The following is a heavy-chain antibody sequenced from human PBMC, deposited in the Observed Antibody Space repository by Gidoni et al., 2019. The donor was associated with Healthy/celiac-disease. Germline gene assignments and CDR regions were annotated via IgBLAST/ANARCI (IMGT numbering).Heavy chain of an antibody. Sequence: GMHWVRQAPGKGLEWVAVISYDGSNKYYADSVKGRFTISRDNSKNTLYLQMNSLSAEDTAVYYCAKGTYYYDSSGLYYFDYWGQGTLVTVSS. V-gene: IGHV3-30*18. J-gene: IGHJ4*02. CDR2: ISYDGSNK. CDR1: G. D-gene: IGHD3-22*01. CDR3: AKGTYYYDSSGLYYFDY.